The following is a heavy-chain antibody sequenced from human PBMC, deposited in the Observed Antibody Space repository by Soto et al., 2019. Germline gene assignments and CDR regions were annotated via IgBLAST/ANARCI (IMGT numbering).Heavy chain of an antibody. CDR2: ISSSSSYI. D-gene: IGHD1-26*01. J-gene: IGHJ4*02. Sequence: EVQLVESGGGLVKPGGSLRLSCAASGFTFSSYSMNWVRQAPGKGLEWVSSISSSSSYIYYADSVKGRFTISRDNAKNSLYLQMNRLRAEDTAVYYCASWGYSGRYQWNYFDYWGQGTLVTVSS. V-gene: IGHV3-21*01. CDR3: ASWGYSGRYQWNYFDY. CDR1: GFTFSSYS.